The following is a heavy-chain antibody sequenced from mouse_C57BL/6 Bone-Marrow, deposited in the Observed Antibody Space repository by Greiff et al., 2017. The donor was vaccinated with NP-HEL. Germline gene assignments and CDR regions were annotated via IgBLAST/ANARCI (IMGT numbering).Heavy chain of an antibody. CDR2: ISSGSSTI. Sequence: EVKLMESGGGLVKPGGSLKLSCAASGFTFSDYGMHWVRQAPEKGLEWVAYISSGSSTIYYADTVKGRFTISRDNAKNTLFLQMTSLRSEDTAMYYCARDSPYSYYYGSRGYFDVWGTGTTVTVSS. D-gene: IGHD1-1*01. V-gene: IGHV5-17*01. J-gene: IGHJ1*03. CDR3: ARDSPYSYYYGSRGYFDV. CDR1: GFTFSDYG.